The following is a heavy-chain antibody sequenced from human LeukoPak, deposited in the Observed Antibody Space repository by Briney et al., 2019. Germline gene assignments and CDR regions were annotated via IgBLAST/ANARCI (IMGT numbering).Heavy chain of an antibody. V-gene: IGHV3-74*03. J-gene: IGHJ4*02. CDR3: ARDQVGATPIDY. CDR1: GFTFSNYW. D-gene: IGHD1-26*01. Sequence: GGSLRLSCAASGFTFSNYWMHWVRQTPGEGLLWVSEINGDGSSTAYADYVRGRFTVPRDNAKNTLYLHMNSLRAEETAVYFCARDQVGATPIDYWGQGTVVTVSS. CDR2: INGDGSST.